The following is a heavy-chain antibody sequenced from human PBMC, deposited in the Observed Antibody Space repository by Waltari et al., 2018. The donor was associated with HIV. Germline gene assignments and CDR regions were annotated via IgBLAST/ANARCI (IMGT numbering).Heavy chain of an antibody. Sequence: QVQLVQSGAEVKKPGSSVKVSCKASGGTFTSYGISWVRQAPGQGLEWMGRISPILGITNYAQKFQGRVTITADKSTSTAYMELRSLRSEDTAVYYCARGAAAGNHFYYGMDVWGQGTTVTVSS. J-gene: IGHJ6*02. D-gene: IGHD6-13*01. CDR2: ISPILGIT. CDR3: ARGAAAGNHFYYGMDV. CDR1: GGTFTSYG. V-gene: IGHV1-69*04.